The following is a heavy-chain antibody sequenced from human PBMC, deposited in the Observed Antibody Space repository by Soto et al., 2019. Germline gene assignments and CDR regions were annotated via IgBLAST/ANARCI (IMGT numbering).Heavy chain of an antibody. CDR1: GGSFSGYY. CDR2: INHSGST. V-gene: IGHV4-34*01. Sequence: SETLSLTCAVYGGSFSGYYWSWIRQPPGKGLEWIGEINHSGSTNYNPSLKSRVTISVDTSKNQFSLKLSSVTAADTAVYYCATKGYDYGDYVGYYYYMDVWGKGTTVTVSS. D-gene: IGHD4-17*01. J-gene: IGHJ6*03. CDR3: ATKGYDYGDYVGYYYYMDV.